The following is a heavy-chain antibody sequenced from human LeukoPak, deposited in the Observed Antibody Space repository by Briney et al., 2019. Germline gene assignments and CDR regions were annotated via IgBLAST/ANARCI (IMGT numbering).Heavy chain of an antibody. CDR3: TTDYDVLPLQD. CDR1: GFTFGDYA. J-gene: IGHJ4*02. V-gene: IGHV3-49*03. CDR2: IRSKAYGGTS. D-gene: IGHD3-9*01. Sequence: GGSLRLSCTASGFTFGDYAMSWFRQAPGKGLEWVGFIRSKAYGGTSDYAAPVKGRFTISRDDSKNTLYLQMNSLKTEDTAVYYCTTDYDVLPLQDWGQGTLVTVSS.